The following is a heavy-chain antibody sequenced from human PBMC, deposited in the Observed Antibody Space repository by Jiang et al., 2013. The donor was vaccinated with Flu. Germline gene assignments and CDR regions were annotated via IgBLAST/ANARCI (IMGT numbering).Heavy chain of an antibody. CDR1: GFSLSNARMG. CDR3: ARILVIPNLGYCSGGSCYSALFFDY. V-gene: IGHV2-26*01. D-gene: IGHD2-15*01. J-gene: IGHJ4*02. CDR2: IFSNDEK. Sequence: KPTQTLTLTCTVSGFSLSNARMGVSWIRQPPGKALEWLAHIFSNDEKSYSTSLKSRLTISKDTSKSQVVLTMTNMDPVDTATYYCARILVIPNLGYCSGGSCYSALFFDYWGQGTLVTVSS.